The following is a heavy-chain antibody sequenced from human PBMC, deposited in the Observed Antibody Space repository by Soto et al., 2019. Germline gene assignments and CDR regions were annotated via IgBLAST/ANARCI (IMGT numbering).Heavy chain of an antibody. J-gene: IGHJ5*02. CDR2: ISSNSAYI. V-gene: IGHV3-21*01. CDR3: TRDASRDSSARGWFDP. CDR1: GFTFRSFT. Sequence: GGSLRLSCAASGFTFRSFTMNWVRQAPGKGLEWVSTISSNSAYIYYTDALRGSFTISRDNAKNSLHLQMNSLRAGDTAVYYCTRDASRDSSARGWFDPWGPGTLVTSPQ. D-gene: IGHD6-13*01.